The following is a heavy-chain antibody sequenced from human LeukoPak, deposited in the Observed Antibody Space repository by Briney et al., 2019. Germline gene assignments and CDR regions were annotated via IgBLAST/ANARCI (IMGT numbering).Heavy chain of an antibody. D-gene: IGHD3-22*01. J-gene: IGHJ4*02. CDR2: ISGGGGST. CDR3: AKSAYYDSSGFYREYYFDH. Sequence: SWVRQAPGKGLEWVSSISGGGGSTYYADSVKGRFTISRDNSKNTLFLQMSSLTAGDTAVYYCAKSAYYDSSGFYREYYFDHWGQGTLVTVSS. V-gene: IGHV3-23*01.